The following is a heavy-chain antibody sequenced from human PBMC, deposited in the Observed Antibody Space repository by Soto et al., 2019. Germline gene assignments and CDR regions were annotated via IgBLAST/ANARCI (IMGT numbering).Heavy chain of an antibody. V-gene: IGHV3-23*01. Sequence: GGSLRLSCAASGFTFSSYAMSWVRQAPGKGLEWVSAISGSGGSTYYADSVQGRFTISRDNSKNTLYLQMNSLRAEDTAVYYCAKVIGDYGDYEGDAFDIWGQGTMVTVSS. D-gene: IGHD4-17*01. CDR3: AKVIGDYGDYEGDAFDI. CDR1: GFTFSSYA. J-gene: IGHJ3*02. CDR2: ISGSGGST.